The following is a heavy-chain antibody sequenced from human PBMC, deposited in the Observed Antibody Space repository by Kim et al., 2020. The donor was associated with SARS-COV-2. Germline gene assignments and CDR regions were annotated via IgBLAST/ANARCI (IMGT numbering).Heavy chain of an antibody. D-gene: IGHD6-19*01. CDR3: ARGSRYSSGWYQGDDAF. CDR2: ISYDGSNK. CDR1: GFTFSSYA. Sequence: GGSLRLSCAASGFTFSSYAMHWVRQAPGKGLEWVAVISYDGSNKYYADSVKGRFTISRDNSKNTLYLQMNSLRAEDTAVYYCARGSRYSSGWYQGDDAF. V-gene: IGHV3-30*04. J-gene: IGHJ3*01.